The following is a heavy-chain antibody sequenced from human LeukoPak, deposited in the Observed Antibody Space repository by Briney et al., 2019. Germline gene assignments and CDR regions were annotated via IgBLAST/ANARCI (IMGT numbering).Heavy chain of an antibody. Sequence: ASVTVSCKASGYTFTSYDINWVRQAPGQGLEWMGWMNPNSGNTVYAQKFQGRVTMTRNTSISTAYMELSSLRSEDTAVYYCARRRAVLWFGELLRGNNWFDPWGQGTLVTVSS. CDR3: ARRRAVLWFGELLRGNNWFDP. V-gene: IGHV1-8*01. J-gene: IGHJ5*02. D-gene: IGHD3-10*01. CDR2: MNPNSGNT. CDR1: GYTFTSYD.